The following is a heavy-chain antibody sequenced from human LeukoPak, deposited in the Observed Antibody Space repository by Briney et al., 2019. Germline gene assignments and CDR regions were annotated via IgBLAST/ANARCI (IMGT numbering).Heavy chain of an antibody. Sequence: PGGSLRLSCAASGFTFSSYAMSWVRQAPGKGLEWVSGISWNSGSIGYADSVKGRFTISRDNAKNSLYLQMNSLRAEDTALYYCAKGIVATTSHLDYWGQGTLVTVSS. D-gene: IGHD5-12*01. CDR1: GFTFSSYA. CDR3: AKGIVATTSHLDY. J-gene: IGHJ4*02. V-gene: IGHV3-9*01. CDR2: ISWNSGSI.